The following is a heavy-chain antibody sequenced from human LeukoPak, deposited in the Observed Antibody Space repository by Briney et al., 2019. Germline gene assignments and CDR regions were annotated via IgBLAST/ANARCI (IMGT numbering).Heavy chain of an antibody. J-gene: IGHJ4*02. CDR3: ATPNPQPWKGSTRGYYRY. Sequence: SETLSLTCAVYGGSFSGYYWSWIRQPPGKGLEWIGEINHSGSTNYNPSLKSRVTISVDTSKNQFSLKLSSVTAADTALYYCATPNPQPWKGSTRGYYRYWGQGTLVTVSS. CDR2: INHSGST. CDR1: GGSFSGYY. D-gene: IGHD2-2*01. V-gene: IGHV4-34*01.